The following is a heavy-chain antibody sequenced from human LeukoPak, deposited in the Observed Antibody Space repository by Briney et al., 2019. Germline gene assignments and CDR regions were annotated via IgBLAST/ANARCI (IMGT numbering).Heavy chain of an antibody. CDR3: ARVTHIRGYSGYDSRYYYYMDV. J-gene: IGHJ6*03. V-gene: IGHV4-30-4*08. CDR1: GGSISSGDYY. D-gene: IGHD5-12*01. CDR2: IYYSGST. Sequence: TSQTLSLTCTVSGGSISSGDYYWSWIRQPPGKGLEWIGYIYYSGSTYYNPPLKSRVTISVDTSKNQFSLKLSSVTAADTAVYYCARVTHIRGYSGYDSRYYYYMDVWGKGTTVTVSS.